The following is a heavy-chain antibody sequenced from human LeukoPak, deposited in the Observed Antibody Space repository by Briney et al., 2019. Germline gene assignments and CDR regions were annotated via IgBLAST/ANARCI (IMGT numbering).Heavy chain of an antibody. D-gene: IGHD3-10*01. CDR3: AREVAGDFGDNWFDP. CDR2: INSDGSYT. CDR1: GFTFSRHW. J-gene: IGHJ5*02. V-gene: IGHV3-74*03. Sequence: GGSLRLSCTASGFTFSRHWMHWVRQAPGKGLVWVSRINSDGSYTTYADSVKGRFTISRDNAKNTLYLQMNSLRAEDTAVYFYAREVAGDFGDNWFDPWGQGTLVTVSS.